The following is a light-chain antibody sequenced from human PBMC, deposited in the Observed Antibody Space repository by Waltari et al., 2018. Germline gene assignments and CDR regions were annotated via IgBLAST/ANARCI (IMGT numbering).Light chain of an antibody. J-gene: IGKJ4*01. CDR1: QSVSKY. CDR2: DAS. CDR3: QQRGTYLGLT. V-gene: IGKV3-11*01. Sequence: VLTQSPATLSLSPGERATLSCRASQSVSKYLAWYQQKPGQAPRLLIFDASNRATGIPARCSGSGSGTEFSRTISSLEPEDFAVYYCQQRGTYLGLTFGGGTKVDIK.